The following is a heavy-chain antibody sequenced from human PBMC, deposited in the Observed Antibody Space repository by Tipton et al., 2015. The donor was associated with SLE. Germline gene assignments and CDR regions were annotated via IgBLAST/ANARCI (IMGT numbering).Heavy chain of an antibody. CDR1: GGSISSSNYY. CDR3: VREVQGANWFDP. CDR2: VYYSGST. V-gene: IGHV4-39*07. Sequence: TLSLTCTVSGGSISSSNYYWGWIRQPPGKGLEWIGSVYYSGSTFYNGSTYYNPSLKSRVTISVDTSKNQFSLKLTSVTPADTAVYYCVREVQGANWFDPWGQGILVTVSS. J-gene: IGHJ5*02.